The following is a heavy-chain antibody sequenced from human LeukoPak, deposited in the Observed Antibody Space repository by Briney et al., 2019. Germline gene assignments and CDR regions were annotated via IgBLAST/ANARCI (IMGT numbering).Heavy chain of an antibody. J-gene: IGHJ4*02. CDR1: GGSINSYY. V-gene: IGHV4-59*01. CDR2: IYYSGNT. Sequence: SETLSLTCTVSGGSINSYYWSWIRQPPGKGLEYIGHIYYSGNTDYNSSLKSRVTISVDTSKNQFSLKLSSVTAADTAVYYCAGTLAYYYDSSGYYYYEHWGQGTLVTVSS. D-gene: IGHD3-22*01. CDR3: AGTLAYYYDSSGYYYYEH.